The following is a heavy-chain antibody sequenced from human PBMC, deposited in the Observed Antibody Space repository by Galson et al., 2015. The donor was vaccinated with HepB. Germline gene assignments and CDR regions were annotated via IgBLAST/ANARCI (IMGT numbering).Heavy chain of an antibody. CDR3: AHVFCGGDCYYYYSQN. Sequence: PALVKPTQTLTLTCTFSGFSLSISGAGVGWIRQPPGKGLEWLGIIYWDDDKRYSPSLKNRVTITKDTSKNQVVLTMTNMDPVDSGTYYCAHVFCGGDCYYYYSQNWGQGTLVTVSS. V-gene: IGHV2-5*02. CDR1: GFSLSISGAG. CDR2: IYWDDDK. D-gene: IGHD2-21*02. J-gene: IGHJ4*02.